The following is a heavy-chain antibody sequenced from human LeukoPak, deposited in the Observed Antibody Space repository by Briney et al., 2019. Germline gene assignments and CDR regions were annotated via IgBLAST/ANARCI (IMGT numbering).Heavy chain of an antibody. CDR1: GFTFSDFY. V-gene: IGHV3-7*03. CDR3: ARWPHCQDF. CDR2: INKDGSEE. J-gene: IGHJ4*02. Sequence: GGSLRLSCAASGFTFSDFYMSWVRQATGKGLEWVANINKDGSEEKYVDSVKGRFTISRDNAKNSLYLQMSSLRADDTAVYYCARWPHCQDFWGRGTRVTVSS.